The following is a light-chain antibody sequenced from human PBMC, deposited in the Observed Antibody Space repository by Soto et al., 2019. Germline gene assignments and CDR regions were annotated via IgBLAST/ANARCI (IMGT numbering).Light chain of an antibody. CDR3: SSYTSSSTLVV. CDR1: SSVVGGYNY. V-gene: IGLV2-14*01. J-gene: IGLJ2*01. Sequence: QSALTQPASVSGSPGQSITISCTGTSSVVGGYNYVSWYQQHPGKAPKLMIYDVSNRPSGVSNRFSGSKSGNTASLTISGLQAEDEADYYCSSYTSSSTLVVFGGGTKLTVL. CDR2: DVS.